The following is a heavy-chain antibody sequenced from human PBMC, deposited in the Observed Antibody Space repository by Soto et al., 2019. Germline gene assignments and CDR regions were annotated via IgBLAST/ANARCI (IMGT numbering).Heavy chain of an antibody. Sequence: QVQLVQSGAEVKKPGASVRVSCKASGYTFTDYYVHWVRQAPGQGLEWMGWINPKSGDTSYPQKFQGRVTMTRDTSISSAFMDLRRLRSDDTAVYYCARVGWDGSGVDSWGQGTLLIVSS. CDR3: ARVGWDGSGVDS. J-gene: IGHJ4*02. D-gene: IGHD3-10*01. V-gene: IGHV1-2*02. CDR2: INPKSGDT. CDR1: GYTFTDYY.